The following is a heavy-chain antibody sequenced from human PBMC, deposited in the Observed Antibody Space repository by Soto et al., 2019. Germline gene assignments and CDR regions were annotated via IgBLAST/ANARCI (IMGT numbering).Heavy chain of an antibody. CDR2: IKEDGSEK. D-gene: IGHD3-22*01. V-gene: IGHV3-7*03. J-gene: IGHJ4*02. Sequence: LRLSCAASGFSFSSSWMNWVRQAPGKGLEWVADIKEDGSEKYYVDSLKGRFTISRDNAKNSLYLQMNSLRAEDTAVYYCARGDYYDRRFDSWGQGTLVTVSS. CDR3: ARGDYYDRRFDS. CDR1: GFSFSSSW.